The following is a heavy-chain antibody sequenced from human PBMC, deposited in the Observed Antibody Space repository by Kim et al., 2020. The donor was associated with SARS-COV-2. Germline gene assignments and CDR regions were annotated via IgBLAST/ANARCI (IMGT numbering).Heavy chain of an antibody. J-gene: IGHJ3*02. D-gene: IGHD3-22*01. CDR3: ARRVVADAFDI. CDR2: T. Sequence: TNSADAGKGRFTNSRDNAETAMYLQMSSLRVDDTAIYYCARRVVADAFDIWGQGTLVTVSS. V-gene: IGHV3-11*03.